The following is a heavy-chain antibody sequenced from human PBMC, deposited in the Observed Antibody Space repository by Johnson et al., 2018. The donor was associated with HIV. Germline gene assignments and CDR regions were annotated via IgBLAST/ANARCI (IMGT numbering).Heavy chain of an antibody. Sequence: QVQLVESGGGVVQPGGSLRLSCAASGFTFSSYAMHWVRQAPGKGLEWVAVISYDGSNKYYADSVKGRFTISRDNSKNTLYLQMNSLKAEDTAVYYCARDGVYSSPHDAFDVWGQGTVVTVSS. CDR1: GFTFSSYA. D-gene: IGHD6-13*01. V-gene: IGHV3-30*14. CDR2: ISYDGSNK. J-gene: IGHJ3*01. CDR3: ARDGVYSSPHDAFDV.